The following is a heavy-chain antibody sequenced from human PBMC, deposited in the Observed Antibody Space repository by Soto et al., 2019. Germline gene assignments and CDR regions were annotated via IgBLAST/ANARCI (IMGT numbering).Heavy chain of an antibody. CDR1: GYPFTGPH. Sequence: APVKVSCKASGYPFTGPHIFWVRQAPGQGLEWMGWINPRSGGTEFAEKFQGRVTVTRDTSIRTVFLELNSLTSDDTGVYFCARDFRTYSHGVDVWDQGTAVTVSS. CDR2: INPRSGGT. CDR3: ARDFRTYSHGVDV. J-gene: IGHJ6*02. D-gene: IGHD4-4*01. V-gene: IGHV1-2*02.